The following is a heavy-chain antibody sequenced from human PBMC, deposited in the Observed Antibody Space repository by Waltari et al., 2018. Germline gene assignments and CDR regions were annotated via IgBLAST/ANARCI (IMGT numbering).Heavy chain of an antibody. CDR1: GYTFTDYY. CDR3: ATMGGGLDYSPYIDV. V-gene: IGHV1-69-2*01. D-gene: IGHD3-10*01. CDR2: VDPEDGES. J-gene: IGHJ6*03. Sequence: EVQLVQSGAEVKKPGATVKISCKASGYTFTDYYMHWVQQAPGRGLEWMGRVDPEDGESVYAERFQDRFTITADTSTATAYMELSGLKSEDTAVYYCATMGGGLDYSPYIDVWGEGTTVTVSS.